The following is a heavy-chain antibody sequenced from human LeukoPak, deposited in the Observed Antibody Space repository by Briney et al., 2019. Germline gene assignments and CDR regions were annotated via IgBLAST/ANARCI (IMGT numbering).Heavy chain of an antibody. V-gene: IGHV3-30*18. CDR2: ISYDGSNK. CDR3: AKDSYYYGSGSSTDDGIYYYYGMDV. D-gene: IGHD3-10*01. Sequence: PGGSLRLSCAASGFTFSSYGVHWVRQAPGKGLEWVAVISYDGSNKYYADSVKGRFTISRDNSKNTLYLQMNSLRAEDTAVYYCAKDSYYYGSGSSTDDGIYYYYGMDVWGKGTTVTVSS. J-gene: IGHJ6*04. CDR1: GFTFSSYG.